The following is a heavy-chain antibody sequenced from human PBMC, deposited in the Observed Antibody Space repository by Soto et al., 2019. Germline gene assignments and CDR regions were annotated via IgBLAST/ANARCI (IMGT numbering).Heavy chain of an antibody. CDR1: GGSISSTNW. V-gene: IGHV4-4*02. D-gene: IGHD6-13*01. CDR2: IYHSGST. Sequence: QVQLQESGPGLVKPSGTLSLTCAVSGGSISSTNWWSWVRQPPGKGLEWIGEIYHSGSTNYNPSLKGRVTISVDKSKNQFSLKVSSVTAADTAVYYCARDSVTAADPHPVYWGQGALVTVSS. CDR3: ARDSVTAADPHPVY. J-gene: IGHJ4*02.